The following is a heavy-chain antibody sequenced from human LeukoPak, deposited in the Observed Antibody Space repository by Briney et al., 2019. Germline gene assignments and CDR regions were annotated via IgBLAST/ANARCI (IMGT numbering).Heavy chain of an antibody. J-gene: IGHJ6*02. D-gene: IGHD1-26*01. V-gene: IGHV1-2*02. CDR1: GYTFTDYY. CDR3: ASLGATTIYYYGMDV. CDR2: IYPNSGGT. Sequence: ASVKVSCKASGYTFTDYYLHWVRQAAGQGLEWMGWIYPNSGGTNYAQKLQGRVTMTRDTSITTAYMELRSLRSDDTAVYYCASLGATTIYYYGMDVWGQGTTVTVSS.